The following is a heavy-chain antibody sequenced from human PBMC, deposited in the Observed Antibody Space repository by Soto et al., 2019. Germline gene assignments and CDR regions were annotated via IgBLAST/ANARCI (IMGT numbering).Heavy chain of an antibody. Sequence: EVQVLESGGGLVQPGGSLRLSCAASGFTFSSYAMSWVRQAPGKGLEWVSAISGSGGSTYHADSVRGRFTISRDNSKNTLYLQMKSRRAEDTAVYYCATDPSYGSGSYYYYYYGMDVWGQGTTVTVSS. V-gene: IGHV3-23*01. CDR2: ISGSGGST. CDR3: ATDPSYGSGSYYYYYYGMDV. CDR1: GFTFSSYA. J-gene: IGHJ6*02. D-gene: IGHD3-10*01.